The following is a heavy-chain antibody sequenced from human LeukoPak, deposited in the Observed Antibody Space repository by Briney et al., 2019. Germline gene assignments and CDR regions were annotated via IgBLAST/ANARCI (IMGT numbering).Heavy chain of an antibody. J-gene: IGHJ5*02. CDR1: GFSFSAYG. D-gene: IGHD3-10*01. CDR2: IWYDGSHQ. Sequence: GGSLRLSCAAYGFSFSAYGMHWVRQAPGKRLESVAVIWYDGSHQYYADSVKGRFTISRDMSNNTLYLQMNNLRVDDTALYYCARDLGLRYGSGAYRFDPWGQGTQVIVSS. CDR3: ARDLGLRYGSGAYRFDP. V-gene: IGHV3-33*08.